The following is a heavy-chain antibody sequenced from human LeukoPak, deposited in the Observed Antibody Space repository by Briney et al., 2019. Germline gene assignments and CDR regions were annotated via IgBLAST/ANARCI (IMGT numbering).Heavy chain of an antibody. CDR3: AKGPLRGTAAAIDY. J-gene: IGHJ4*02. D-gene: IGHD2-2*01. V-gene: IGHV3-30*18. CDR2: ISYDGRDK. Sequence: GGSLRLSCAASGFTFNNYGMHWVRQAPGKGLEWVAVISYDGRDKHYPDSVEGRFTISRDISTDTLWLQMDSLRSEDTAVYYCAKGPLRGTAAAIDYWGQGTLVTVSS. CDR1: GFTFNNYG.